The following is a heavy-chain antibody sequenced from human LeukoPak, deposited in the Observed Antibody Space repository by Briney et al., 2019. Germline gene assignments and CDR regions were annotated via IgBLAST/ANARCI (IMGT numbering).Heavy chain of an antibody. Sequence: PGGSLRLSCAASGFTFSTYDMHWVRQAPGKGLEWVAVISYDGSNKYYADSVKGRFTISRDNSKNTLYLQMNSLRAEDTAVYYCAKDTRIAAAGGEPMDVWGKGTTVTVSS. CDR3: AKDTRIAAAGGEPMDV. CDR1: GFTFSTYD. CDR2: ISYDGSNK. V-gene: IGHV3-30*18. D-gene: IGHD6-13*01. J-gene: IGHJ6*03.